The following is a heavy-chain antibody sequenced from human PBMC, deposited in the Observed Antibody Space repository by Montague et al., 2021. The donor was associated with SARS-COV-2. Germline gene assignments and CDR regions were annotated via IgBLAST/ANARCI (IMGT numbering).Heavy chain of an antibody. CDR2: ISAYNGDT. D-gene: IGHD3-10*01. Sequence: SVKVSCKASGYIFISYGISWVRQAPGQGLEWMGWISAYNGDTNYAQNLQGRVTMTTDTSTSTAYMELRSLRSDDTAVYYCARDFRTTMVRGLGGYWGQGTLVTVSS. CDR3: ARDFRTTMVRGLGGY. V-gene: IGHV1-18*01. CDR1: GYIFISYG. J-gene: IGHJ4*02.